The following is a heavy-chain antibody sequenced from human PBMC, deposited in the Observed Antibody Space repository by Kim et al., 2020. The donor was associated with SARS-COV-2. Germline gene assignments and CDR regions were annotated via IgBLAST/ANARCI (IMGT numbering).Heavy chain of an antibody. CDR3: ARGGIVSRDYYAMDV. J-gene: IGHJ6*02. V-gene: IGHV4-61*03. Sequence: NPSLKSRVSMSLETSKNHFSLKLSSVTAADTAIYYCARGGIVSRDYYAMDVWGQGTTVTVSS. D-gene: IGHD5-12*01.